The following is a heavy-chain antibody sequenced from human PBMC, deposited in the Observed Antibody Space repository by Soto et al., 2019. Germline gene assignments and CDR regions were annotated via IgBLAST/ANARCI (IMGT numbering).Heavy chain of an antibody. D-gene: IGHD1-26*01. V-gene: IGHV3-23*01. CDR2: ISGRGEST. CDR3: AKWLVGASGAPDY. CDR1: GFTFSSYA. Sequence: GGSLRLSCAASGFTFSSYAMIWVRQAPGKGLEWVSVISGRGESTFYADSVKGRFTISRDNSKKTLFLQMNSLRAEDTAIYYCAKWLVGASGAPDYWGQGTPVTVSS. J-gene: IGHJ4*02.